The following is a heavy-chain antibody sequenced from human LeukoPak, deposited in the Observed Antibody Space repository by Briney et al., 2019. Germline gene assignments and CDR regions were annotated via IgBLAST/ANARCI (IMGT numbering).Heavy chain of an antibody. CDR2: ISSRGSTI. CDR3: AKGYSSGWYSWWYFDL. J-gene: IGHJ2*01. D-gene: IGHD6-19*01. CDR1: GFTFSSYE. Sequence: QPGGSLRLSCAASGFTFSSYEMNWVRQAPGKGQEWVSYISSRGSTIYYADSVKGRFTISRDNAKNSLYLQMNSLRAEDTAVYYCAKGYSSGWYSWWYFDLWGRGTLVTVSS. V-gene: IGHV3-48*03.